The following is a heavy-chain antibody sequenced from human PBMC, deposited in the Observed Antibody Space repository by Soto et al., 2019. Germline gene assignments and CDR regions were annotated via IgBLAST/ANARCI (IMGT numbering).Heavy chain of an antibody. CDR2: ISYDGSNK. J-gene: IGHJ4*02. Sequence: PGGSLRLSCAASGFTFSSYGMHWVRQAPGKGLEWVAVISYDGSNKYYADSVKGRFTISRDNSKNTLYLQMNSLRAEDTAVYYCAKVGGPNDYWGQGTLVTVSS. D-gene: IGHD2-15*01. CDR3: AKVGGPNDY. CDR1: GFTFSSYG. V-gene: IGHV3-30*18.